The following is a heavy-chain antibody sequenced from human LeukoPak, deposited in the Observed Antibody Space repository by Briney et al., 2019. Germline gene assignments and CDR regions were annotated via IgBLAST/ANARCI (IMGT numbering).Heavy chain of an antibody. V-gene: IGHV7-4-1*02. CDR3: AREDKAIWFGELLYPSFLDY. J-gene: IGHJ4*02. CDR2: INTNTGNP. D-gene: IGHD3-10*01. Sequence: ASVKVSCKASGYTFTSYAMNWVRQAPGQGLEWMGWINTNTGNPTYAQGFTGRFVFSLDTSVSTAYLQISSLKAEDTAVYYCAREDKAIWFGELLYPSFLDYWGQGTLVTVSS. CDR1: GYTFTSYA.